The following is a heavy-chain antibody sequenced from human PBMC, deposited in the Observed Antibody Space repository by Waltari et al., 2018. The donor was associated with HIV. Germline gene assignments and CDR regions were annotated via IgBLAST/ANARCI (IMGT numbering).Heavy chain of an antibody. CDR3: ARVSVAGTAHPFDAFDI. V-gene: IGHV1-3*01. Sequence: QVQLVQSGAEVKKPGASVKVSCKASGYTFTSYAMHWVRQAYGQRLEWMGWINSVNGNTEYSQKFQGRDSITMDTSASTAYMELSSLRAEDTAVYYCARVSVAGTAHPFDAFDIWGQGTMVTVSS. J-gene: IGHJ3*02. CDR2: INSVNGNT. CDR1: GYTFTSYA. D-gene: IGHD6-19*01.